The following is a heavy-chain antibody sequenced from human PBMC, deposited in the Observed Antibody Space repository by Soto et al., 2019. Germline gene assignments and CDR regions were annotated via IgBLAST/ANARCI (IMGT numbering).Heavy chain of an antibody. J-gene: IGHJ4*02. V-gene: IGHV4-34*01. Sequence: SETLSLTCAVYGGSFSGYYWSWIRQPPGKGLEWIGEINHSGSTNYNPSFKSRVTISVDTSKNQFSLKLSSVTAADTAVYYCARGLGVVVPHRGSFDYWGQGTLVTVSS. CDR1: GGSFSGYY. CDR2: INHSGST. CDR3: ARGLGVVVPHRGSFDY. D-gene: IGHD3-22*01.